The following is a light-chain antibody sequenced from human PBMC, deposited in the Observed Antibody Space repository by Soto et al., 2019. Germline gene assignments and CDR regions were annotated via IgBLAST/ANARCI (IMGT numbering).Light chain of an antibody. V-gene: IGLV2-8*01. CDR2: EVS. Sequence: LAQPPSASGSPGQSVTISCTGTSSDVGAYIYVSWYQQHPGKAPKLMIYEVSKRPSGVPDRFSGSKSGNTASLTVSGLQAEDEADYYCSSYAGSNNYVFGTGTKVTVL. CDR1: SSDVGAYIY. J-gene: IGLJ1*01. CDR3: SSYAGSNNYV.